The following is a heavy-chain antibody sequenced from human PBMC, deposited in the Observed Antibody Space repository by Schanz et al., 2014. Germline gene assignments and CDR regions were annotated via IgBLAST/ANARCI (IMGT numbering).Heavy chain of an antibody. CDR3: ARDRRFFDRDDLYYFDS. D-gene: IGHD3-3*01. CDR1: GFTFGSYG. V-gene: IGHV3-23*01. J-gene: IGHJ4*02. CDR2: ISGSGGST. Sequence: PGGSLRLSCAASGFTFGSYGMSWVRQAPGKGLEWVSGISGSGGSTYYADSVKGRFTISRDNSKNTLYLQMNTLRSDDTAVYYCARDRRFFDRDDLYYFDSWGQGTLVTVSS.